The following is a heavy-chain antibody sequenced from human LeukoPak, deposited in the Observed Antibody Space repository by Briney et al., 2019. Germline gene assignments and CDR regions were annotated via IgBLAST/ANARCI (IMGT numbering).Heavy chain of an antibody. CDR3: AKETVGGNFDY. CDR2: ISGDGCST. CDR1: VYTYDDYA. D-gene: IGHD4-23*01. V-gene: IGHV3-43*02. Sequence: PGGSETLLCTASVYTYDDYAVHWARQAPGKGLEWVSLISGDGCSTYYADSVKGRFTLSRDNSKNSLYLQMNSLRTEDTALYYCAKETVGGNFDYWGQGTLVTVSS. J-gene: IGHJ4*02.